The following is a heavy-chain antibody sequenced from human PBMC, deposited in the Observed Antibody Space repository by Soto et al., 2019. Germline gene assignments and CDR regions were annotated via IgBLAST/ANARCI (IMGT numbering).Heavy chain of an antibody. CDR1: GFTFTKAY. CDR2: IKGSHAGGTT. D-gene: IGHD1-26*01. J-gene: IGHJ4*02. CDR3: ATEGGYPGSNFYGAY. Sequence: EVQLVESGGGLVEPGGSSRLSCVASGFTFTKAYMTWVRQAPGKGLGWVGRIKGSHAGGTTDYATSVKGRFTISRDDSKTTLYLQMNSLKTEDTSVYYCATEGGYPGSNFYGAYWGQGTLVTVSS. V-gene: IGHV3-15*01.